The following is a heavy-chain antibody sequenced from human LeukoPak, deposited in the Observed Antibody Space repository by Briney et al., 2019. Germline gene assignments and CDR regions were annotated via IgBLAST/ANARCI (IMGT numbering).Heavy chain of an antibody. J-gene: IGHJ4*02. CDR3: ARGQWLVRGVYFDY. D-gene: IGHD6-19*01. Sequence: GGSLRLSCAASGFTFDDYGMSWVLPAPGKGLEWVSGINWNGGSTGYADSVKGRFTISRDNAKNSLYLQMNSLRAEDTAVYYCARGQWLVRGVYFDYWGQGTLVSVSS. V-gene: IGHV3-20*04. CDR2: INWNGGST. CDR1: GFTFDDYG.